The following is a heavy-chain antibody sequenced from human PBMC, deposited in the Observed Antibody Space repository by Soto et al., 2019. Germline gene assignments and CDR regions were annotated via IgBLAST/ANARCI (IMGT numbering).Heavy chain of an antibody. CDR2: IAYDGSNK. CDR1: GFTFSSYA. Sequence: QVQLVESGGGVVQPGRSLRLSCAASGFTFSSYAMHWVRQAPGKGLEWVAVIAYDGSNKYYADSVKGRFTISRDNPKNTQHLQMNSLRNEETAVYYCARDYVDMAATDAVDYWGQGTLVTVCS. D-gene: IGHD2-15*01. V-gene: IGHV3-30-3*01. CDR3: ARDYVDMAATDAVDY. J-gene: IGHJ4*02.